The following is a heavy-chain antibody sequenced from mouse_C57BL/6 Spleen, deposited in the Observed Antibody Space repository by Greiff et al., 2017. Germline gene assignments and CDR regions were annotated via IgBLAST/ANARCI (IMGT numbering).Heavy chain of an antibody. J-gene: IGHJ2*01. CDR1: GYTFTDYY. Sequence: VQLQQSGPELVKPGASVKISCKASGYTFTDYYMNWVKQSHGKSLEWIGDINPNNGGTSYNQKFKGKATLTVDKSSSTAYMELRSLTSEDSAVYCCARWGFDYWGQGTTLTVSS. CDR3: ARWGFDY. CDR2: INPNNGGT. V-gene: IGHV1-26*01.